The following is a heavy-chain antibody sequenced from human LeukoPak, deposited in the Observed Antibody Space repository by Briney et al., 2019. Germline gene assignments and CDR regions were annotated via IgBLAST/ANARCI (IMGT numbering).Heavy chain of an antibody. CDR1: GFTFSSYG. V-gene: IGHV3-30*03. Sequence: GGSLRLSCAASGFTFSSYGMHWVRQAPGKGLEWVAVISYGGSNKYYANSVKGRLTISRDNSKNTLYLQMNSLRGEDTAVYYCARGLDDAFDIWGQGTMVIVSS. CDR2: ISYGGSNK. J-gene: IGHJ3*02. CDR3: ARGLDDAFDI. D-gene: IGHD1-1*01.